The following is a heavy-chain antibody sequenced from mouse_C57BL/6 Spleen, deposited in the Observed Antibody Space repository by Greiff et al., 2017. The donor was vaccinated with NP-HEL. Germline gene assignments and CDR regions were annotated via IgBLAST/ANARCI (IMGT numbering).Heavy chain of an antibody. CDR1: GFTFSDYY. D-gene: IGHD2-5*01. V-gene: IGHV5-16*01. CDR3: ARSSNYDFDY. Sequence: EVKLVESEGGLVQPGSSMKLSCTASGFTFSDYYMAWVRQVPEKGLEWVANINYDGSSTYYLNSLKSRFIIARDKAKNILYLQMSSLKSEDTATYYCARSSNYDFDYWGQGTTLTVSS. J-gene: IGHJ2*01. CDR2: INYDGSST.